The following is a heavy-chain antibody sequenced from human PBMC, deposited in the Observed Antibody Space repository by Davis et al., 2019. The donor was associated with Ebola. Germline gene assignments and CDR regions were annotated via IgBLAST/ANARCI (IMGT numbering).Heavy chain of an antibody. CDR1: GYTFTSYD. D-gene: IGHD3-3*01. Sequence: ASVKVSCKASGYTFTSYDINWVRQATGQGLEWMGWMNPNSGNTGSAQRFQGRVTMTRNTSISTAYMELSSLTSEDTAVYYCASTIFGVVTPTHPFDYWGQGTLVTISS. J-gene: IGHJ4*02. CDR2: MNPNSGNT. CDR3: ASTIFGVVTPTHPFDY. V-gene: IGHV1-8*01.